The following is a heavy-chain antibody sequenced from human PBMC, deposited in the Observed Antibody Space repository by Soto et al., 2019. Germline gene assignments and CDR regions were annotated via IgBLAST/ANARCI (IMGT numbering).Heavy chain of an antibody. D-gene: IGHD6-13*01. Sequence: QVQLVESGGGLVKPGGSLRLSCAASGFTFSDYYMSWIRQAPGKGLEWVSYISSSGSTIYYADSVKGRFTISRDNAKNXLYLQMNSLRAEDTAVYYCASRISRTYYYYYGMDAWGQGTTVTVSS. J-gene: IGHJ6*02. CDR2: ISSSGSTI. CDR1: GFTFSDYY. CDR3: ASRISRTYYYYYGMDA. V-gene: IGHV3-11*01.